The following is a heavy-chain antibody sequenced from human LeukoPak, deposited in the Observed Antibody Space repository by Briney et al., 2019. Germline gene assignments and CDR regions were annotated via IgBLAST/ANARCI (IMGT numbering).Heavy chain of an antibody. CDR2: ISYDGSNK. CDR3: ASSMTFDI. J-gene: IGHJ3*02. D-gene: IGHD2-2*01. Sequence: PGGSLRLSCAASGFTFSSYAMHWVRQAPGKGLEWAAVISYDGSNKYYADSVKGRFTISRDNSKNTLYLQMNSLRAEDTAVYYCASSMTFDIWGQGTMVTVSS. CDR1: GFTFSSYA. V-gene: IGHV3-30*04.